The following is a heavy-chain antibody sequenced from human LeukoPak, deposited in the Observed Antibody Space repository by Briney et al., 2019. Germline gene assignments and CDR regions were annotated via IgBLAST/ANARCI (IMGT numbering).Heavy chain of an antibody. V-gene: IGHV3-13*01. CDR2: IGTAGDT. CDR1: GFSFSRSD. CDR3: ARTRITPGVQGLQMRYFDY. D-gene: IGHD3-16*01. Sequence: GGSLRLSCVASGFSFSRSDMHWVRQVTGKGLEWVSGIGTAGDTFYPGSVKGRFTISRENGKNSLYLQMNSLRADDTAVYYCARTRITPGVQGLQMRYFDYWAREPWSPSPQ. J-gene: IGHJ4*02.